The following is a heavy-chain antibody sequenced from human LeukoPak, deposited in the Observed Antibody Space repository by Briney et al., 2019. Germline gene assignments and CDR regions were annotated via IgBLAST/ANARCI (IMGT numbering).Heavy chain of an antibody. Sequence: GASVTVSCKASGYTFTAYYMHWVRQAPGQGLEWIGWINPNSGGTNYAHKFQGRVTMTRDTSISTAYMELSSLRSDDTAVYYCARTLDSAMVSFMGYWGQGTLVTVSS. J-gene: IGHJ4*02. CDR1: GYTFTAYY. CDR2: INPNSGGT. V-gene: IGHV1-2*02. CDR3: ARTLDSAMVSFMGY. D-gene: IGHD5-18*01.